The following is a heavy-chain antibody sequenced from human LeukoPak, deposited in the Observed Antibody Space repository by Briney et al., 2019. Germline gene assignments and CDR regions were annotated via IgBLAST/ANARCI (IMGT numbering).Heavy chain of an antibody. CDR3: ARSNIPRTLKVLRYFDWLPLDAFDI. V-gene: IGHV4-59*01. CDR2: IYYSGST. CDR1: GGSISSYY. D-gene: IGHD3-9*01. J-gene: IGHJ3*02. Sequence: TSETLSLTCTVSGGSISSYYWSWIRQPPGKGLEWIGYIYYSGSTNYNPSLKSRVTISVDTSKNQFSLKLSSVTAADTAVYYCARSNIPRTLKVLRYFDWLPLDAFDIWGQGTMVTVSS.